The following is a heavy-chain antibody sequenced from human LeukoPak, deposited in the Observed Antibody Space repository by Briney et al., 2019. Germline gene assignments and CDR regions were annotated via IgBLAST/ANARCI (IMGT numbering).Heavy chain of an antibody. CDR3: ARLGDGYNWRHYYYYYYMDV. CDR1: GYSISSGYY. D-gene: IGHD5-24*01. J-gene: IGHJ6*03. V-gene: IGHV4-38-2*02. Sequence: SETLSLTCTVSGYSISSGYYWGWIRQPPGKGLEWIGSIYHSGSTYYNPSLKSRVTISEDTSKNQFSLKLSSVTAADTAVYYCARLGDGYNWRHYYYYYYMDVWGKGTTVTVSS. CDR2: IYHSGST.